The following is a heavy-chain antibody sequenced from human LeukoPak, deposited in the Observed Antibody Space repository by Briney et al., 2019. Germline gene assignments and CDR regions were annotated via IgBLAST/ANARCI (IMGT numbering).Heavy chain of an antibody. D-gene: IGHD2-15*01. J-gene: IGHJ4*02. V-gene: IGHV4-39*01. Sequence: PSETLSLTCTVSGDSITQSTNYWGWIRQSPGKGLEWIGSIYHSGTTHYNPSLKSRVTISVETSKNEFSLKLSSVTAADTAVYYCARYPHWGCSGGSCYGRAGYFDYWGQGTLVTVSS. CDR1: GDSITQSTNY. CDR2: IYHSGTT. CDR3: ARYPHWGCSGGSCYGRAGYFDY.